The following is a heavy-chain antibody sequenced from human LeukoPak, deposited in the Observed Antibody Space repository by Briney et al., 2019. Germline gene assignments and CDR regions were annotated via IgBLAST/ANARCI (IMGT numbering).Heavy chain of an antibody. Sequence: ASVKVSCKASGYTFTSYAMHWVRQAPGQRLEWMGWINAGNGNTKYSQKFQGRVTITRDTSASTAYMELSSLRSEDTAVYYCASSYCGGDCYSAFDYWGQGTLVTVSS. V-gene: IGHV1-3*01. CDR1: GYTFTSYA. D-gene: IGHD2-21*02. CDR2: INAGNGNT. CDR3: ASSYCGGDCYSAFDY. J-gene: IGHJ4*02.